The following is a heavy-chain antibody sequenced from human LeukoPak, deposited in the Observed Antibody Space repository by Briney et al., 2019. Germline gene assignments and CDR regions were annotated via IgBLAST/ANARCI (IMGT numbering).Heavy chain of an antibody. CDR2: ISGSGGST. Sequence: QPGGSLRLSCAASGFTFSSYAMIWVRQAPGKGLEWVSAISGSGGSTYYADSVKGRFTISRDNSKNTLYLQMNSLRAEDTAIYYSAKGPIAVAEFDYWGQGTLVTVSS. D-gene: IGHD6-19*01. CDR1: GFTFSSYA. J-gene: IGHJ4*02. V-gene: IGHV3-23*01. CDR3: AKGPIAVAEFDY.